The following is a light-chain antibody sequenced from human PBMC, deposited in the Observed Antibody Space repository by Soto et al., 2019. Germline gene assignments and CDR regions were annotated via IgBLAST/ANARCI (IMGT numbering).Light chain of an antibody. CDR3: AAWDDSLNHVV. CDR1: SSNIGNNA. Sequence: QSVLTQPPSVSEAPRQRVTISCSGSSSNIGNNAVNWYQQLPGKAPKLLIYYDDLLPSGVSDRFSGSKSGTSASLAISGLQSEDEADYYCAAWDDSLNHVVFGGGTTLTVL. J-gene: IGLJ2*01. V-gene: IGLV1-36*01. CDR2: YDD.